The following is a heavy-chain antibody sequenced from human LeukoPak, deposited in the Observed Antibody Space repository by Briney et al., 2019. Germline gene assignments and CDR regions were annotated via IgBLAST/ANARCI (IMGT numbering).Heavy chain of an antibody. CDR1: GFTFSSYS. D-gene: IGHD1-26*01. V-gene: IGHV3-48*04. Sequence: PGGSLRLSCAASGFTFSSYSMNWVRQAPGKGLQWISYISASSSAIYYADSVKGRFTISRDNAKNSLYLQMDSLRAEDTAVYYCARVIRNSGSYIDYWGQGALVTVSS. CDR2: ISASSSAI. CDR3: ARVIRNSGSYIDY. J-gene: IGHJ4*02.